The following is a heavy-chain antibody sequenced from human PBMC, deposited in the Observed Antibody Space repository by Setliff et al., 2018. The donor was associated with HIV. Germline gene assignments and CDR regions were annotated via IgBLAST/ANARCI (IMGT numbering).Heavy chain of an antibody. D-gene: IGHD2-2*01. Sequence: PGGSLRLSCTVSGFTFDNAWMAWVRQAPGEGLEWVGHMNSKTRGGAPDYAAPVKGRFTISRDNSKNTLYLQMNNLRPEDTAVYYCAKDFQWSTVNTPLKYQYGMDVWGQGTTVTVSS. CDR2: MNSKTRGGAP. CDR1: GFTFDNAW. V-gene: IGHV3-15*01. CDR3: AKDFQWSTVNTPLKYQYGMDV. J-gene: IGHJ6*02.